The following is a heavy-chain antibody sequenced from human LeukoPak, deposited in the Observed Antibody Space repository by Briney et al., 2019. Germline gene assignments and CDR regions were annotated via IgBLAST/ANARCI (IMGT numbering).Heavy chain of an antibody. D-gene: IGHD1-26*01. Sequence: PSETLSLTCTVSGGSISSYYWSWIRQPAGKGLEWIGRIYTSGSTNYNPSLKSRVTMSVDTSKNQFSLKLSSVTAADTAVYYCATVPLPVGAPQFLFDYWGQGTLVTVSS. V-gene: IGHV4-4*07. CDR2: IYTSGST. CDR3: ATVPLPVGAPQFLFDY. J-gene: IGHJ4*02. CDR1: GGSISSYY.